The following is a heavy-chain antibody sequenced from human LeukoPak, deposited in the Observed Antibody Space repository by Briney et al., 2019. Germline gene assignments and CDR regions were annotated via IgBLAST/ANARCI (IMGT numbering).Heavy chain of an antibody. V-gene: IGHV3-30-3*01. CDR3: ARDFRSGSANYYIPSLAH. Sequence: GRSLRLSWSASGFSFFNYGIHWVRQAPGEGLEWVAAISNDGSNAYYTDSVRGRFTISTDNSKNTVYLQMISLRAEDTAVYYCARDFRSGSANYYIPSLAHWAQGTLVTVSS. J-gene: IGHJ4*02. CDR1: GFSFFNYG. CDR2: ISNDGSNA. D-gene: IGHD3-10*01.